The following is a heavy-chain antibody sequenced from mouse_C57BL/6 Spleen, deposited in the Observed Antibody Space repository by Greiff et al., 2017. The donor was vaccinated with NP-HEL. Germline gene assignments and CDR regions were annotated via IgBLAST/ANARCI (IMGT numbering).Heavy chain of an antibody. D-gene: IGHD2-4*01. V-gene: IGHV1-82*01. CDR1: GYAFSSSW. J-gene: IGHJ4*01. Sequence: QVQLQQSGPELVKPGASVKISCEASGYAFSSSWMNWVKQRPGKGLEWIGRIYPGDGDTNYNGKFKGKATLTADKSSSTAYMQLSSLTSEDSAVYFCARSRYDYDYAMDYWGQGTSVTVSS. CDR3: ARSRYDYDYAMDY. CDR2: IYPGDGDT.